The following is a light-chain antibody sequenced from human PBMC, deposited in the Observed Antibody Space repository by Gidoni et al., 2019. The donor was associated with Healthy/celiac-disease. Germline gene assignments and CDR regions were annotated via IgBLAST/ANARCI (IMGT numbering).Light chain of an antibody. CDR3: QQYGSSPRVT. V-gene: IGKV3-20*01. CDR2: GAS. J-gene: IGKJ5*01. CDR1: QSVSSSY. Sequence: EIVLTQSPGTLSLSPGERATLSCRASQSVSSSYLAWYQQKPGQASRLLIYGASSRATGIPVRLSGSGSGTDFTLTISRLEPEDCAVYYCQQYGSSPRVTFGQGTRLEIK.